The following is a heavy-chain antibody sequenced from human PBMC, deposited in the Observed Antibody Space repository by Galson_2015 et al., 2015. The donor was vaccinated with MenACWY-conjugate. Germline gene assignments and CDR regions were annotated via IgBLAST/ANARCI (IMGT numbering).Heavy chain of an antibody. CDR2: INNDGSDT. J-gene: IGHJ4*02. V-gene: IGHV3-74*01. D-gene: IGHD4-23*01. Sequence: LRLSCAASGFAFSSYWMHWVRQAPGKGLLWVSRINNDGSDTSYADSVKGRFTISRDNAKNTLYLQMNSLRAEDTAVYYCARDNSAGPDLFDYWGQGTLVTVSS. CDR1: GFAFSSYW. CDR3: ARDNSAGPDLFDY.